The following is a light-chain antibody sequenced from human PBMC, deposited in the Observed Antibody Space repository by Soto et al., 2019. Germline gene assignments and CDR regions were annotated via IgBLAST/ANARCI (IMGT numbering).Light chain of an antibody. J-gene: IGKJ1*01. CDR1: QSVTGTN. V-gene: IGKV3-20*01. CDR2: DAV. Sequence: EIVLTQSPGTLSLSPGEGATLSCRASQSVTGTNLAWYQQRAGQAPRLLIYDAVRRATGIPDRFSGSGSGTDFTLTISRLEPEDFAVYYCQQYGSSGTFGQGTKVDI. CDR3: QQYGSSGT.